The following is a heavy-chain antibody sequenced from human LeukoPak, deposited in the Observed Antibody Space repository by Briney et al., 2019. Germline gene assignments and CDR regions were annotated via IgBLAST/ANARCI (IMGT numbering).Heavy chain of an antibody. CDR1: GGSISSYY. J-gene: IGHJ4*02. Sequence: SETLSLTCTVSGGSISSYYWSWIRQPPGKGLEWIGYIYYSGSTNYNPSLKSRVTISVDTSKNQFSLKLSSVTAADTAVYYCAAHYGSGSYLYYFDYWGQGTLVTVSS. D-gene: IGHD3-10*01. V-gene: IGHV4-59*01. CDR2: IYYSGST. CDR3: AAHYGSGSYLYYFDY.